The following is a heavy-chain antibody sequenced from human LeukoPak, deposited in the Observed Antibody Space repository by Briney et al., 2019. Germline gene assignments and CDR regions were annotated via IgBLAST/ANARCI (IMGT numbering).Heavy chain of an antibody. V-gene: IGHV4-28*01. CDR2: IYHTGST. D-gene: IGHD3-22*01. CDR3: ARKIDSIHRFDD. Sequence: PSDTLSLTCAVSGYSISSSNWWGWIRQPPGKGLEWIGYIYHTGSTHYNPSLRSRATMSVDTSKNQFSLKLSSVTAVDTAVYFCARKIDSIHRFDDWGQGTLVTVSS. CDR1: GYSISSSNW. J-gene: IGHJ4*02.